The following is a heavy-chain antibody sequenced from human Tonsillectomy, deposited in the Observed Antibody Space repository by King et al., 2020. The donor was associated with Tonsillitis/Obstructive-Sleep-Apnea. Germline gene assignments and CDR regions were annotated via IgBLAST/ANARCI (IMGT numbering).Heavy chain of an antibody. CDR2: INPNSGGT. Sequence: VQLVQSGAEVKKPGASVKVSCKASGYTFTGYYMHWVRQAPGQGLEWMGRINPNSGGTNYAQKFQGRVTLTRDTSISTAYMELSRLRSDDTAAYYCAREGTGTTGADTFDIWGQGTMVTVSS. CDR1: GYTFTGYY. CDR3: AREGTGTTGADTFDI. J-gene: IGHJ3*02. D-gene: IGHD1-7*01. V-gene: IGHV1-2*06.